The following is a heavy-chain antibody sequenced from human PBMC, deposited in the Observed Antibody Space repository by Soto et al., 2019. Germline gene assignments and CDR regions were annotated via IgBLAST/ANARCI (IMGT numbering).Heavy chain of an antibody. J-gene: IGHJ6*02. CDR2: IYYSGST. CDR1: GGSVSSGSYY. Sequence: QVQLQESGPGLVKPSETLSLTCTVSGGSVSSGSYYWSWIRQPPGKGLEWIGYIYYSGSTNYNPSLKSRVTISVDTSKNQFSLKLSSVTAADTAVYYCAGRARGWVRGGMDVWGQGTTVTVSS. D-gene: IGHD3-10*01. V-gene: IGHV4-61*01. CDR3: AGRARGWVRGGMDV.